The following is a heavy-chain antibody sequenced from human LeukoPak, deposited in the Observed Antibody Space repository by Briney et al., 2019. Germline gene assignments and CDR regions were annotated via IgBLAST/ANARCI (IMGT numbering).Heavy chain of an antibody. CDR1: GFTFTYYA. D-gene: IGHD5-24*01. CDR3: AKGYRRDAFFFDY. V-gene: IGHV3-30-3*01. CDR2: VSNDGSNQ. J-gene: IGHJ4*02. Sequence: GGSLRLSCAASGFTFTYYAMHWVRQAPGKGLEWVSVVSNDGSNQDYTDSVKGRFIISRDDSKSTVYLQMNSLRVEDTAVYYCAKGYRRDAFFFDYWGQGTPVTVSS.